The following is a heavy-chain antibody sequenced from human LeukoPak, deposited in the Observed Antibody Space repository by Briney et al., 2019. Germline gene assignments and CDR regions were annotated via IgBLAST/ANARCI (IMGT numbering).Heavy chain of an antibody. Sequence: ASVKVSCKASGYTFTSYGISWVRQAPGQGLEWMGWISAYNGNTNYAQKLQGRVTMTTDTSTSTAYRELRSLRSDDTAVYYCARFSPYSSSWSRFFDYWGQGTLVTVSS. D-gene: IGHD6-13*01. CDR3: ARFSPYSSSWSRFFDY. CDR1: GYTFTSYG. CDR2: ISAYNGNT. J-gene: IGHJ4*02. V-gene: IGHV1-18*01.